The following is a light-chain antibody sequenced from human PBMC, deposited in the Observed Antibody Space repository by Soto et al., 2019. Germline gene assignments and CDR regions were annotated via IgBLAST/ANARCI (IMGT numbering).Light chain of an antibody. Sequence: DIQMTQSPSSLSASVGDRVTITCRASQSISSYLNWYQQKPGKAPKLLIYAASSLQSGVPSRFSGSGYGTDFTLTISRLQPADFATYYCQQSYSTPPTFGQGTKVEIK. CDR3: QQSYSTPPT. J-gene: IGKJ1*01. V-gene: IGKV1-39*01. CDR2: AAS. CDR1: QSISSY.